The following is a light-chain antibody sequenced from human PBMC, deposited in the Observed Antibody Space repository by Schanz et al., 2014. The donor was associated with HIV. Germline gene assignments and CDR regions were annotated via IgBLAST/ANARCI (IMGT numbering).Light chain of an antibody. CDR1: RSDVGGYDR. V-gene: IGLV2-11*01. CDR2: DVS. J-gene: IGLJ3*02. CDR3: SSYLVRNTVM. Sequence: QSVLTQPRSVSGSPGQSVTISCSGSRSDVGGYDRVSWYQQRPGEAPNVIIYDVSKRPSGVPDRFSGSKSGNTASLTISGLQAEDEADYYCSSYLVRNTVMFGGGTKLTVL.